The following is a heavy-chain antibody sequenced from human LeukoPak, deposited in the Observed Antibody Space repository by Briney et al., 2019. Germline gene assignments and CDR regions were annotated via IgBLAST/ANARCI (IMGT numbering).Heavy chain of an antibody. CDR1: GGSFSGYY. CDR3: ARVGTWGFTMVRGATPNWFDP. CDR2: INHSGST. D-gene: IGHD3-10*01. J-gene: IGHJ5*02. Sequence: SSETLSLTCAVFGGSFSGYYWSWIRQPPGKGLEWIGEINHSGSTNYNPSLKSRVTISVDTSKNQFSLKLSSVTAADTAVYYCARVGTWGFTMVRGATPNWFDPWGQGTLVTVSS. V-gene: IGHV4-34*01.